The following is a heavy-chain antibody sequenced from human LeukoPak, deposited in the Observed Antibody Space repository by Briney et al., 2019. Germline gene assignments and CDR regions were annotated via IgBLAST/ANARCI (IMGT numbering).Heavy chain of an antibody. CDR2: ISGSGGST. J-gene: IGHJ4*02. V-gene: IGHV3-23*01. CDR1: GFTFSSYA. D-gene: IGHD4-17*01. Sequence: GGSLRLSCAASGFTFSSYAMSRVRQAPGKGLEWVSAISGSGGSTYYADSVKGRFTISRDNSKNTLYLQMNSLRAEDTAVYYCAKGFDYGDYYFDYWGQGTLVTVSS. CDR3: AKGFDYGDYYFDY.